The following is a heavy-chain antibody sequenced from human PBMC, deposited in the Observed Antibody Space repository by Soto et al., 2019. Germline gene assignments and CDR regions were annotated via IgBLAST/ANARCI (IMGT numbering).Heavy chain of an antibody. V-gene: IGHV4-38-2*01. CDR2: TYHSDYI. D-gene: IGHD6-13*01. J-gene: IGHJ5*02. Sequence: SETLSLTSAVSGYSISSGYYLVWIRQPPGKGLEWIGSTYHSDYIYYNPSLKSRVTVSVDTSKNQFSLKLSSVTAADTAVYYCARGAAGTSFEANWFDPWGQGTLVTVS. CDR1: GYSISSGYY. CDR3: ARGAAGTSFEANWFDP.